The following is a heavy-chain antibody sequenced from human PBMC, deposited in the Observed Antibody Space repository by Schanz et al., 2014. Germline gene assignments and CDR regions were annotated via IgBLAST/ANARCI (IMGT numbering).Heavy chain of an antibody. Sequence: LVESGGGVVQPGRSLRLSCAASGFTFSSYGMHWVRQVPGKGLEWVAVVCYDGSKKYYADSVKGRFTTSRDNSKNTMYLRMNSLRAEDTAVYYCVKDLQRELLRDDHYYGMDVWGQGTTVTVSS. V-gene: IGHV3-33*06. J-gene: IGHJ6*02. CDR1: GFTFSSYG. CDR2: VCYDGSKK. CDR3: VKDLQRELLRDDHYYGMDV. D-gene: IGHD1-26*01.